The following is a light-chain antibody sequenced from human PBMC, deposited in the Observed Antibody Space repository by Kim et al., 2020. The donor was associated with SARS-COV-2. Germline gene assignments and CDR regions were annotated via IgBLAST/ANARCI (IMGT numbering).Light chain of an antibody. Sequence: AFVGNIVTITCRASQAISNYLAWFQWRPVKVPKRLIYGASSLQSGVPSSFSGSGSGTEFTLTISNLQPEDFATYYCLQHNNYPLTFGGATKVDIK. CDR3: LQHNNYPLT. J-gene: IGKJ4*01. CDR2: GAS. CDR1: QAISNY. V-gene: IGKV1-17*03.